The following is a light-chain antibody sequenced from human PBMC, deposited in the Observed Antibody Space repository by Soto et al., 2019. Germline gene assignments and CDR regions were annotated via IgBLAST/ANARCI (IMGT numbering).Light chain of an antibody. CDR2: AAS. CDR3: QQCGSSPLT. CDR1: QSVSSYY. J-gene: IGKJ1*01. Sequence: EIELTQSPGTLSLSPGERATLSCRASQSVSSYYLAWYQQKPGQAPRLLIYAASSMDTGIPDRFSGGGSGTDFTLTIRRLEPEDFAVYYCQQCGSSPLTFGQGTTVEIK. V-gene: IGKV3-20*01.